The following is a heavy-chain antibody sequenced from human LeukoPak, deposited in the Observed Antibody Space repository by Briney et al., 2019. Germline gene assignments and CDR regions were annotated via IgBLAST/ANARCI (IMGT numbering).Heavy chain of an antibody. J-gene: IGHJ4*02. CDR1: GFTFGDYD. CDR2: IRSKVYGATT. D-gene: IGHD5-24*01. CDR3: TRGGSYNGY. V-gene: IGHV3-49*04. Sequence: GRSLRLSCKASGFTFGDYDMSWVRQAPGKGLEWVGFIRSKVYGATTEYAASVKGRFTISRDDSKSIAYLQLNSLKTEDTAVYYCTRGGSYNGYWGQGTLVTVSS.